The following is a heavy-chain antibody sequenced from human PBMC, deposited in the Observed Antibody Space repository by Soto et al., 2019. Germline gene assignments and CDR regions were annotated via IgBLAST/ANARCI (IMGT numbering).Heavy chain of an antibody. V-gene: IGHV4-30-4*01. D-gene: IGHD3-3*01. Sequence: PSETLSLTCTVSGGSISSGDYYWSWIRQPPGKGLEWIGYIYYSGSTYYNPSLKSRVTISVDTSKNQFSLKLSSVTAADTAVYYCARGPRYYDFWSGYYYGMDVWGQGTTVTVS. CDR3: ARGPRYYDFWSGYYYGMDV. CDR2: IYYSGST. CDR1: GGSISSGDYY. J-gene: IGHJ6*02.